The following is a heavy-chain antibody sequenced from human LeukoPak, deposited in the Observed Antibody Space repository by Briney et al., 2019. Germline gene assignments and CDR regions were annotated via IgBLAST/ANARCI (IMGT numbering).Heavy chain of an antibody. V-gene: IGHV3-23*01. CDR1: GFTFSSYN. J-gene: IGHJ3*02. Sequence: PGGSLRLSCAASGFTFSSYNMNWVRQAPGKGLQWVSSITTTGATTYYADSVKGRFTISRDNFKNTVSLQMRSLRAEDTAVYYCARDFPDWSDAFDIWGQGTMVTVSS. CDR2: ITTTGATT. D-gene: IGHD3/OR15-3a*01. CDR3: ARDFPDWSDAFDI.